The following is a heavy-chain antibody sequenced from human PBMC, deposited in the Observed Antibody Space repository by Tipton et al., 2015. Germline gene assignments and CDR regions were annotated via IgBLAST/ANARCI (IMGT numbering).Heavy chain of an antibody. V-gene: IGHV4-59*01. CDR1: GGSISHYY. D-gene: IGHD2-15*01. CDR3: ARGGNNWFDP. Sequence: TLSLTCTVSGGSISHYYWSWIRQPPGKGLEWIGHIYDSGITNHNPSLKSRVTISIDTSKNLFPLKLSSVTAADMAVYYCARGGNNWFDPWGRGTLVTVSS. CDR2: IYDSGIT. J-gene: IGHJ5*02.